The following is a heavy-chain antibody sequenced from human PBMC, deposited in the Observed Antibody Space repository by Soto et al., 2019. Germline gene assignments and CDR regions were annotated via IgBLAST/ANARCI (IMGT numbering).Heavy chain of an antibody. V-gene: IGHV3-23*01. J-gene: IGHJ6*02. CDR2: ISGSGGST. Sequence: GGSLRLSCAASGFTFSSYAMSCVRQAPGKGLEWVSAISGSGGSTYYADSVKGRFTISRDNSKNTLYLQMNSLRAEDTAVYYCAKDRGQQGSGSYSIYYYYGMDVWGQGTTVTVSS. D-gene: IGHD3-10*01. CDR3: AKDRGQQGSGSYSIYYYYGMDV. CDR1: GFTFSSYA.